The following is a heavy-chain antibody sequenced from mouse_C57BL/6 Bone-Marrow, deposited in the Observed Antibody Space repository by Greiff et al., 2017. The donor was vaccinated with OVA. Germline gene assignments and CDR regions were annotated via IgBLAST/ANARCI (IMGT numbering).Heavy chain of an antibody. Sequence: EVNLVESGGGLVQPGGSLSLSCAASGFTFTDYYMSWVRQPPGKALEWLGFIRNKANGYTTEYSASVKGRFTISRDNSQSILYLQMNALRAEDSATYYCARYSKGSYSHWYFDVWGTGTTVTVSS. CDR1: GFTFTDYY. D-gene: IGHD1-1*02. J-gene: IGHJ1*03. V-gene: IGHV7-3*01. CDR2: IRNKANGYTT. CDR3: ARYSKGSYSHWYFDV.